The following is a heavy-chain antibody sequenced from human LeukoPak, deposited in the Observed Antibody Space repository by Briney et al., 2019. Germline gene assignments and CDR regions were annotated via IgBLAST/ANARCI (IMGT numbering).Heavy chain of an antibody. D-gene: IGHD3-3*01. Sequence: SETLSLTCTVSGGSISNTFYYWGWIRQPPGKGLEWIGYIYYSGSTNYNPSLKSRVTISVDTSKNQFSLKLSSVTAADTAVYYCARVAPAYYDFWSGYFYYFDYWGQGTLVTVSS. CDR3: ARVAPAYYDFWSGYFYYFDY. CDR2: IYYSGST. CDR1: GGSISNTFYY. V-gene: IGHV4-61*05. J-gene: IGHJ4*02.